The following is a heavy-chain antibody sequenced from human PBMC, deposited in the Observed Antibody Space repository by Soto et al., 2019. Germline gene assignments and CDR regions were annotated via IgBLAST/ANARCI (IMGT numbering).Heavy chain of an antibody. D-gene: IGHD5-12*01. CDR3: ARWLQPNFDY. CDR1: GGSFSGYY. V-gene: IGHV4-34*01. J-gene: IGHJ4*02. CDR2: INHSGST. Sequence: LSLTCAVYGGSFSGYYWSWIRQPPGKGLEWIGEINHSGSTNYNPSLKSRVTISVDTSKNQFSLKLSSVTAADTAVYYCARWLQPNFDYWGQGTLVTVSS.